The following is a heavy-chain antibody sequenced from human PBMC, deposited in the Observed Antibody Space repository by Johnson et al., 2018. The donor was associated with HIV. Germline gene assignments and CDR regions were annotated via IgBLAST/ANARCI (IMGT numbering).Heavy chain of an antibody. D-gene: IGHD1-7*01. Sequence: VQLVESGGGLVQPGGSLRLSCAASGFSFSSYAMSWVRQAPGKGLEWVSGISWNSGSIGYADSVKGRFTISRDNAKNSLYLQMNSLRAEDTALYYCAKAQTGTTGAFDIWGQGTMVTVSS. CDR2: ISWNSGSI. J-gene: IGHJ3*02. V-gene: IGHV3-9*01. CDR3: AKAQTGTTGAFDI. CDR1: GFSFSSYA.